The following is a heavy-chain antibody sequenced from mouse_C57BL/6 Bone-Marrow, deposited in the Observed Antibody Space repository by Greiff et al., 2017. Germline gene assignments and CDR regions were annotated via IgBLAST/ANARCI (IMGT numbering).Heavy chain of an antibody. CDR1: GYTFTDYE. CDR3: TKIYYGYDRAWFAY. J-gene: IGHJ3*01. D-gene: IGHD2-2*01. CDR2: IDPETGGT. V-gene: IGHV1-15*01. Sequence: VQLQQSGAELVRPGASVTLSCKASGYTFTDYEMHWVKQTPVHGLEWIGAIDPETGGTAYNQKFTGKAILTADKSSSTAYMELRSLTSEDSAVYYCTKIYYGYDRAWFAYWGQGTLVTVSA.